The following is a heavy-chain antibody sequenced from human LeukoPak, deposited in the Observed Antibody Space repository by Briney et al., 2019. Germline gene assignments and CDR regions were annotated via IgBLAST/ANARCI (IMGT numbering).Heavy chain of an antibody. CDR3: VQDYVWGTSDPDY. CDR1: GFSSSNYW. J-gene: IGHJ4*02. CDR2: IKEDGSEK. D-gene: IGHD3-16*01. Sequence: PGGSLRLSCAVSGFSSSNYWISWFRQTPRKGLEWVGNIKEDGSEKYYLDSVKGRFTISRDNTHNSVFLLMSSLRAEDTAVYYCVQDYVWGTSDPDYWGQGTLVTVSS. V-gene: IGHV3-7*01.